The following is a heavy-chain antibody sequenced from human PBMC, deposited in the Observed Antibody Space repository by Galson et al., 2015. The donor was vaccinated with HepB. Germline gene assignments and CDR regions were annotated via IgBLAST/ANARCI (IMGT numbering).Heavy chain of an antibody. CDR3: ARVIVGALAAFDI. Sequence: SVKVSCKASGGTFSSYAISWVRQAPGQGLEWMGGIIPIFGTANYAQKFQGRVTITADESTSTAYMELSSLRSEDTAVYYCARVIVGALAAFDIWGQGTMVTVSS. CDR1: GGTFSSYA. CDR2: IIPIFGTA. D-gene: IGHD1-26*01. J-gene: IGHJ3*02. V-gene: IGHV1-69*13.